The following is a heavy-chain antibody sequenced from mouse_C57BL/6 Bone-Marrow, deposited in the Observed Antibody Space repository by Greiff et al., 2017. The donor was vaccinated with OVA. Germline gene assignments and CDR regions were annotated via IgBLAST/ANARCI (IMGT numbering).Heavy chain of an antibody. V-gene: IGHV5-16*01. Sequence: EVMLVESEGGLVQPGSSMKLSCTASGFTFSDYYMAWVRQVPEKGLEWVANINYDGSSTYYLDSLKSRFIISRDNSKNILYLQMSSLKSEDTATYYCARDRGANWEYAMDYWGQGTSVTVSS. D-gene: IGHD4-1*01. J-gene: IGHJ4*01. CDR3: ARDRGANWEYAMDY. CDR2: INYDGSST. CDR1: GFTFSDYY.